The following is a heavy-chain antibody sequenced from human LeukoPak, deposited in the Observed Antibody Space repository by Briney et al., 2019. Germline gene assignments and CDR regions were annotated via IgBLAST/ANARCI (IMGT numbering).Heavy chain of an antibody. CDR1: GVSISDYH. CDR2: FSYSGST. V-gene: IGHV4-59*01. D-gene: IGHD1-26*01. CDR3: ARMYSGTSYYFDF. Sequence: SETLSLTCSVSGVSISDYHWIWIRQPPAKGLEGMGYFSYSGSTRYNPSLKSRATMSVDTSKNQFSLRLISVAAADTAVYYCARMYSGTSYYFDFWGQGTLVTVSS. J-gene: IGHJ4*02.